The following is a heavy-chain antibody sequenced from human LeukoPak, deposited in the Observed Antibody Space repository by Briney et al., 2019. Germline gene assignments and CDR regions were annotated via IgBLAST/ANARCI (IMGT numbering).Heavy chain of an antibody. V-gene: IGHV3-30*02. D-gene: IGHD1-7*01. CDR1: GFTFSSYG. J-gene: IGHJ4*02. Sequence: PGGSLRLSCAASGFTFSSYGMHWVRQAPGKGLEWVAFIRYDGTDKYYADSVKGRFTISRDNSKNTLYLQMNSLRGEDTAVYYCAKDTRYNWNSYYFDYWGQGTLVTVSS. CDR3: AKDTRYNWNSYYFDY. CDR2: IRYDGTDK.